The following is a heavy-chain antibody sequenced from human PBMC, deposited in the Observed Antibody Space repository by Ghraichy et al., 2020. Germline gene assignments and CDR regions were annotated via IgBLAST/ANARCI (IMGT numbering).Heavy chain of an antibody. J-gene: IGHJ6*02. D-gene: IGHD4-23*01. Sequence: GGSLRLSCVGSAFIFSPFSMYWVRYSLGKELEWVSYMTSSGRTKYYADSVKGRFTISRDNAQNSLYLEMNSLRDEDTAVYYCARGSKVVRFYYYDGMDVCVQGTTVTVSS. V-gene: IGHV3-48*02. CDR3: ARGSKVVRFYYYDGMDV. CDR2: MTSSGRTK. CDR1: AFIFSPFS.